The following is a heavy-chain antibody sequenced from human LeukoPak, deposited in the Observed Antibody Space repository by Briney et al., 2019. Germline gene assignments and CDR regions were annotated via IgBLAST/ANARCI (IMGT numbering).Heavy chain of an antibody. J-gene: IGHJ1*01. V-gene: IGHV3-23*01. D-gene: IGHD6-13*01. Sequence: GGSLRLSCAASGITFSGAWMHWVRQAPGKGLEWVSAISGSGGSTYYADSVKGRFTISRDNSKNTLYLQMNSLRAEDTAVYYCAKRGSWYSYFQHWGQGTLVTVSS. CDR1: GITFSGAW. CDR2: ISGSGGST. CDR3: AKRGSWYSYFQH.